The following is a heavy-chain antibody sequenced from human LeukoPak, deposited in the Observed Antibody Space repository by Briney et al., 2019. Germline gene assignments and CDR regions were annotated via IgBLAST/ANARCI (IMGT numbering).Heavy chain of an antibody. CDR1: GFTFSSHS. Sequence: GGSLRLSCAASGFTFSSHSMTWVRQAPGEGLEWILYINSVGSAMYYADSVKGRFTISRDNAKNSLSLQMDNLRGEDTAVYFCARFYGSGSGEFDPWGQGTLVTVSS. D-gene: IGHD3-10*01. CDR3: ARFYGSGSGEFDP. V-gene: IGHV3-48*01. CDR2: INSVGSAM. J-gene: IGHJ5*02.